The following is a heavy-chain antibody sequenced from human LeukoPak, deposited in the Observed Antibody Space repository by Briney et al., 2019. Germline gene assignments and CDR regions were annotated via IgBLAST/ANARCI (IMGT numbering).Heavy chain of an antibody. V-gene: IGHV4-34*01. D-gene: IGHD2-2*01. CDR1: GGSFNGYY. CDR3: ARGQLRLSN. Sequence: PSETLSLTCAVYGGSFNGYYWTWIRQPPGKGLEWIGEINHSGGTDYNPSLKSRVTISVDTSKNQFSLKLNSVTAADTAVYYCARGQLRLSNWGQRSLVIVSS. CDR2: INHSGGT. J-gene: IGHJ4*02.